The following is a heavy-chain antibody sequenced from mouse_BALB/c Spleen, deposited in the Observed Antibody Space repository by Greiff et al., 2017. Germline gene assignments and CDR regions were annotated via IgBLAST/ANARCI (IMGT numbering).Heavy chain of an antibody. V-gene: IGHV14-4*02. Sequence: EVKLMESGAELVRSGASVKLSCTASGFNIKDYYMHWVKQRPEQGLEWIGWIDPENGDTEYAPKFQGKATMTADTSSNTAYLQLSSLTSEDTAVYYCNAGSGHLAYWGQGTLVTVSA. CDR2: IDPENGDT. D-gene: IGHD3-1*01. J-gene: IGHJ3*01. CDR1: GFNIKDYY. CDR3: NAGSGHLAY.